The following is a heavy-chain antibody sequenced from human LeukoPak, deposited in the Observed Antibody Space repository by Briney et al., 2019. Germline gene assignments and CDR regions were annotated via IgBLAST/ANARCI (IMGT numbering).Heavy chain of an antibody. J-gene: IGHJ4*02. CDR3: ASGDPSSSSTYRLDY. CDR1: GYTFTDYY. Sequence: ASVKVSCKASGYTFTDYYIHWVRQAPGQGLEWMGIINPSGVSTSYAQKFQGRVTMTRDMSTSTVYMELSSLRSEDTAVYYCASGDPSSSSTYRLDYWGQGTLVTVSS. V-gene: IGHV1-46*01. D-gene: IGHD6-6*01. CDR2: INPSGVST.